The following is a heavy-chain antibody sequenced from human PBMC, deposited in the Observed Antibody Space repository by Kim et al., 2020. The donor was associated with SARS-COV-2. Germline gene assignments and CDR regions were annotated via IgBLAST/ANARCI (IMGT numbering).Heavy chain of an antibody. CDR2: ISSSGSTI. Sequence: GGSLRLSCAASGFTFSFYEMNWVRQAPGKGLEWVSYISSSGSTIYYADSVKGRFTISRDNAKNSLYLQMNSLRAEDTAVYYCAREGGDSSGRRAFDIWGQGTMVTVSS. CDR1: GFTFSFYE. CDR3: AREGGDSSGRRAFDI. D-gene: IGHD6-19*01. V-gene: IGHV3-48*03. J-gene: IGHJ3*02.